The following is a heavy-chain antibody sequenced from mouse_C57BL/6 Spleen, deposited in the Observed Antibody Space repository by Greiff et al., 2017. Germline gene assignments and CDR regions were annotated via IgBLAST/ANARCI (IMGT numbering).Heavy chain of an antibody. V-gene: IGHV5-4*01. J-gene: IGHJ2*01. CDR3: ARETGNY. Sequence: EVKLMESGGGLVKPGGSLKLSCAASGFTFSSYAMSWVRQTPEKRLEWVATISDGGSYTYYPVNVKGRFTISRDNAKNNLYLQMSHLKSEDTAMYYCARETGNYWGQGTTLTVSS. CDR2: ISDGGSYT. CDR1: GFTFSSYA.